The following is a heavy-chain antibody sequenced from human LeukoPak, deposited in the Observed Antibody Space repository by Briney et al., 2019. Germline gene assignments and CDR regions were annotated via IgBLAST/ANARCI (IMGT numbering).Heavy chain of an antibody. CDR2: IYYTGST. CDR3: ARHYATGWCSFDY. V-gene: IGHV4-59*08. J-gene: IGHJ4*02. Sequence: SETLSPTCTVSGGSISGYYWSWIRQPPGKGLEWIGYIYYTGSTDYNPSLKSRVTISVDTSTNQFSLNLRSVTAADTAVYYCARHYATGWCSFDYWGQRTLVTVSS. CDR1: GGSISGYY. D-gene: IGHD6-19*01.